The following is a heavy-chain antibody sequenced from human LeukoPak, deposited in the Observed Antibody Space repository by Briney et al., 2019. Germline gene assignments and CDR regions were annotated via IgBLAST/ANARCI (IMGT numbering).Heavy chain of an antibody. CDR1: GFTFSSYA. Sequence: GGSLRLSCAASGFTFSSYAMNWVRQAPGKGLEWVSTISGSGGSTYYADSVKGRFTISRDNSKNTLYLQMNSLRAEDTAVYYCAESRNYGVDAFDIWGQGTRVTVSS. CDR3: AESRNYGVDAFDI. V-gene: IGHV3-23*01. CDR2: ISGSGGST. D-gene: IGHD3-16*01. J-gene: IGHJ3*02.